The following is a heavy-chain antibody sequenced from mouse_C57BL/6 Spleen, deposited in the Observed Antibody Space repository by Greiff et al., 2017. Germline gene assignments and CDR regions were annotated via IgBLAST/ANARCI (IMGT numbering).Heavy chain of an antibody. Sequence: QVQLKQPGAELVRPGSSVKLSCKASGYTFTSYWMDWVKQRPGQGLEWIGNIYPSDSETHYNQKFKDKATLTVDKSSSTAYMQLSSLTSEDSAVYYCARSLEYFDVWGTGTTVTVSS. CDR3: ARSLEYFDV. J-gene: IGHJ1*03. V-gene: IGHV1-61*01. CDR1: GYTFTSYW. CDR2: IYPSDSET.